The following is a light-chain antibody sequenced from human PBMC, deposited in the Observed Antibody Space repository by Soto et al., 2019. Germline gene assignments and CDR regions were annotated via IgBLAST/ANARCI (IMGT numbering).Light chain of an antibody. J-gene: IGKJ2*01. Sequence: EIVLTQSPGTLSLSPGERATLSCRASQTIRYNYLAWYQQKPGQSPRLLIYGISARASHIPDRFSGSGSGTDFTLTINTLEPEDSAIYYCQHYSSLSPEYTFGQGTKLEIK. CDR2: GIS. V-gene: IGKV3-20*01. CDR1: QTIRYNY. CDR3: QHYSSLSPEYT.